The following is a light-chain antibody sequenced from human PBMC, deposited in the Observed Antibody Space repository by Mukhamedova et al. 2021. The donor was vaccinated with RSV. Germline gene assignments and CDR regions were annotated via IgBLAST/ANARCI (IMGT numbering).Light chain of an antibody. CDR2: GAS. V-gene: IGKV1-13*02. Sequence: WYQRRVHGKAPNLLISGASSLKSGVPSRFSGSGSGTDFTLTISRVQPEDFATYFCQQVNSYPLTFGGETKVEI. J-gene: IGKJ4*01. CDR3: QQVNSYPLT.